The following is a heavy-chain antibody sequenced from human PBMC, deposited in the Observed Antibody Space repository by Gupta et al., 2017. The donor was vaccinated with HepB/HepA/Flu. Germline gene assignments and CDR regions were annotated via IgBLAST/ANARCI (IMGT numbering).Heavy chain of an antibody. CDR3: AKDISSGGSYHFDAFDI. CDR2: ISWNSGSI. Sequence: EVQLVESGGGLVQPDRSLRLSCAASGFTFDDYAMHWVRQAPGKGLEWVSGISWNSGSIGYADSVKGRFTISRDNAKNSLYLQMNSLRAEDTALYYCAKDISSGGSYHFDAFDIWGQGTMVTVSS. CDR1: GFTFDDYA. D-gene: IGHD1-26*01. V-gene: IGHV3-9*01. J-gene: IGHJ3*02.